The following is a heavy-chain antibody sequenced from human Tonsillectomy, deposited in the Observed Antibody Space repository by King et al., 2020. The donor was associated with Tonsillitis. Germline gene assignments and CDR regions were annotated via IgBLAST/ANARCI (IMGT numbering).Heavy chain of an antibody. CDR1: GFTFSSYW. J-gene: IGHJ4*02. CDR3: AREGPTMVATGYFDY. V-gene: IGHV3-7*01. Sequence: VQLVESGGGLVQPGGSLRLSCAASGFTFSSYWMSWVRQAPGKGLEWVANIKQDGSEKYYVDSVKGRFTISRDNAKNSLYLQMNSLRADDTAVYYCAREGPTMVATGYFDYWGQGTLVTVSS. D-gene: IGHD5-12*01. CDR2: IKQDGSEK.